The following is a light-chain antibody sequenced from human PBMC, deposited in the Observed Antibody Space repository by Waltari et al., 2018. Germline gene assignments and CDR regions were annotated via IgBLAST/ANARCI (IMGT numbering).Light chain of an antibody. CDR1: SSDIGVYNY. Sequence: QSALTQPASVSGSPGQSISISCTGTSSDIGVYNYVSWYQQHPGKAPKLMIYEVSNRPSGVSNRCSVPKSDNTASLTISGLQAEDEADYYCSSYTSSSTWVFGGGTKLTVL. CDR2: EVS. CDR3: SSYTSSSTWV. J-gene: IGLJ3*02. V-gene: IGLV2-14*01.